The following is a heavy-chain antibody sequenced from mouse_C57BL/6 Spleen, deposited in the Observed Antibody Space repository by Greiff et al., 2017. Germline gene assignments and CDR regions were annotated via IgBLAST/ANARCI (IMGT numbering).Heavy chain of an antibody. V-gene: IGHV1-52*01. Sequence: QVQLQQPGAELVRPGSSVKLSCKASGYTFTSYWMHWVKQRPIQGLEWIGNIDPSDSETHYNQKFKDKATLTVDKSSSTAYMQLSSLTSEDSAVYYCARGDGNRLDYWGQGTTLTVSS. CDR3: ARGDGNRLDY. CDR1: GYTFTSYW. CDR2: IDPSDSET. J-gene: IGHJ2*01. D-gene: IGHD2-1*01.